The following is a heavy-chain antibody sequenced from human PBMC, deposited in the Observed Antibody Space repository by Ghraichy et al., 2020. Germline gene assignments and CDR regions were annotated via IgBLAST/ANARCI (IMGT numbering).Heavy chain of an antibody. Sequence: GGSLRLSCAASGFTFSSYAMSWVRQAPGKGLEWVSAISGSGGSTYYADSVKGRFTISRDNSKNTLYLQMNSLRAEDTAVYYCAKDGGVGAVYYYYYGMDVWGQGTTVTVSS. CDR2: ISGSGGST. CDR1: GFTFSSYA. V-gene: IGHV3-23*01. J-gene: IGHJ6*02. D-gene: IGHD1-26*01. CDR3: AKDGGVGAVYYYYYGMDV.